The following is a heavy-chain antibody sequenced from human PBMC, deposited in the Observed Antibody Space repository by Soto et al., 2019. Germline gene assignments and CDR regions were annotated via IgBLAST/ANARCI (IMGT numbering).Heavy chain of an antibody. CDR2: ISGSGGST. J-gene: IGHJ4*02. D-gene: IGHD3-9*01. Sequence: PGGSLRLSCAASGFTFSSYAMSWVRQAPGKGLEWVSAISGSGGSTYYADSVKGRFTISRDNSKNTLYLQMNSLRAEDTAVYYCAKASTPSLDWLPFEYWGEGTLVTVSS. CDR1: GFTFSSYA. CDR3: AKASTPSLDWLPFEY. V-gene: IGHV3-23*01.